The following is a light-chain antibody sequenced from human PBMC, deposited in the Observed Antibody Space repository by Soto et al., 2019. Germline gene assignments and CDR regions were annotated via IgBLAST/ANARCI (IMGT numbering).Light chain of an antibody. CDR1: QSISNH. Sequence: DIQMTHYPSSLSAAVGDRFTITGRASQSISNHLNWYQQKPGKAPNLLIYVASTLQSGVPSRFSGSGSGTDFTLTISSLQPEDFATYYCQQANSFPLTFGGGTKVDI. CDR3: QQANSFPLT. V-gene: IGKV1-39*01. J-gene: IGKJ4*01. CDR2: VAS.